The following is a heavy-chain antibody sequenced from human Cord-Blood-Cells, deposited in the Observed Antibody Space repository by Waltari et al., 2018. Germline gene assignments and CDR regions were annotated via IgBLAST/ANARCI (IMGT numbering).Heavy chain of an antibody. J-gene: IGHJ3*02. D-gene: IGHD3-10*01. CDR3: ARVSYGSGSYYAFDI. Sequence: QVQLVQSGAEVKKPGSSVKVSCQASGGPFSRYAIRWVVPGPGQGLEWMGGVIPIFGTANYAQKFQGRVTITADESTSTAYMELSSLRSEDTAVYYCARVSYGSGSYYAFDIWGQGTMVTVSS. V-gene: IGHV1-69*12. CDR1: GGPFSRYA. CDR2: VIPIFGTA.